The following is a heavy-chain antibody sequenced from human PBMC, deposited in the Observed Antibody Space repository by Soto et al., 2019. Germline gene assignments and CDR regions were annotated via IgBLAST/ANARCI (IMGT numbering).Heavy chain of an antibody. CDR2: IKQDGSEK. J-gene: IGHJ3*02. D-gene: IGHD3-9*01. Sequence: GGSLRLSCAASGFTFISYWMSWVRQAPWKGLEWVANIKQDGSEKYYVDSVKGRFTISRDNAKNSLYLQMNSLRAEDTAVYYCARGPAYYDILTGYHLAFDIWGQGTMVTVSS. CDR1: GFTFISYW. CDR3: ARGPAYYDILTGYHLAFDI. V-gene: IGHV3-7*01.